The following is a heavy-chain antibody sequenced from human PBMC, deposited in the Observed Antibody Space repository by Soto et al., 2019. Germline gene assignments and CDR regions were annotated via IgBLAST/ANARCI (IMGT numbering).Heavy chain of an antibody. CDR1: GGTFSSYA. D-gene: IGHD1-1*01. Sequence: SVKVSCKASGGTFSSYAISWVRQAPGQGLEWMGGIIPIFGTANYAQKFQGRVTITADESTSTAYMELSSLRSEDTATYYCAHRDSTGTTTYFDSWGQGVPVTVSS. J-gene: IGHJ4*02. V-gene: IGHV1-69*13. CDR2: IIPIFGTA. CDR3: AHRDSTGTTTYFDS.